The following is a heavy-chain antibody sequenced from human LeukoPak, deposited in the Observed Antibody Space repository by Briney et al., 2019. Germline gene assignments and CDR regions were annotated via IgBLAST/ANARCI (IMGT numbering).Heavy chain of an antibody. D-gene: IGHD5-18*01. CDR1: GYTFTSYG. CDR2: ISAYNGNT. J-gene: IGHJ4*02. CDR3: ARDALAARGYSYGYYPDY. Sequence: ASVKVSCKASGYTFTSYGISWVRQAPGQGLEWMGWISAYNGNTNCAQKLQGRVTMTTDTSTSTAYMELRSLRSDDTAVYYCARDALAARGYSYGYYPDYWGQGTLVTVSS. V-gene: IGHV1-18*01.